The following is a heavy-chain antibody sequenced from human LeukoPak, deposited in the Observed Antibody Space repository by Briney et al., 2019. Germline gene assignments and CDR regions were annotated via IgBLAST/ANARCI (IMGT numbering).Heavy chain of an antibody. V-gene: IGHV4-38-2*02. CDR1: GYSISSGYY. Sequence: PSETLSLTCTVSGYSISSGYYWSWIRQPPGKGLEWIGEINHSGSTNYNPSLKSRVTISVDTSKNQFSLKLSSVTAADTAVYYCAREGQRGRYYYYMDVWGKGTTVTVSS. CDR3: AREGQRGRYYYYMDV. J-gene: IGHJ6*03. CDR2: INHSGST.